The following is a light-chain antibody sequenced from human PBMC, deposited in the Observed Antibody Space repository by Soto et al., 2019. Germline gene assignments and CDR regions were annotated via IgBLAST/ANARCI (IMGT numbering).Light chain of an antibody. J-gene: IGLJ3*02. CDR1: SSDVGSYNL. CDR3: CSYAGSSTYWV. CDR2: EVS. V-gene: IGLV2-23*02. Sequence: QSVLTPPASVSGSPGQSITISCTGTSSDVGSYNLVSWYQQHPGKAPKLMIYEVSKRPSGVSNRFSGSKSGNTASLTISGLQAEDEADYYCCSYAGSSTYWVFGGGTKLTVL.